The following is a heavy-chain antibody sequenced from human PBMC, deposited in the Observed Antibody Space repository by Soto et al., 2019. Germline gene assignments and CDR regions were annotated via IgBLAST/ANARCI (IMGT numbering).Heavy chain of an antibody. CDR3: ARGLRNYYDRSGLHY. CDR1: ELTFSNSE. V-gene: IGHV3-48*03. J-gene: IGHJ4*02. D-gene: IGHD3-22*01. Sequence: GGSLRLSCVGSELTFSNSEINWVRQAPGKGLEWVSYISYTGSTIYYADSVRGRFTISRDNSKNSLYLQMNSLRAEDTAVYYCARGLRNYYDRSGLHYWGQGTLVTVSS. CDR2: ISYTGSTI.